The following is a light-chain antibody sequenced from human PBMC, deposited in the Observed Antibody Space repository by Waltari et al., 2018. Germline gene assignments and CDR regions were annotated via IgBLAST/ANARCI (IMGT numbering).Light chain of an antibody. CDR1: QDIKQS. V-gene: IGKV1-33*01. CDR2: DAS. CDR3: QQYHSVPLT. J-gene: IGKJ4*01. Sequence: DIHMTQSPSSLSAPVGDRVTITCQASQDIKQSLNWFHQKPGKAPEVLIFDASNSQTGAPSRFSGSGSGTDFTFTISSLQPEDMGTYYCQQYHSVPLTVGGGTKVEIK.